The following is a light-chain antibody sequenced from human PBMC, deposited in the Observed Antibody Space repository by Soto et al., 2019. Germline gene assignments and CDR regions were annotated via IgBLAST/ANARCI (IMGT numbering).Light chain of an antibody. CDR1: QSVSTY. CDR3: QQYGSLSGT. V-gene: IGKV3-11*01. CDR2: DAS. Sequence: EIVLTQSPATLSLSPGERATLSCRASQSVSTYLAWYQQKPGQAPRLLIYDASNRATGIPARFTGSGSGTDFTLTISSLEPEDFAVYYCQQYGSLSGTFGQGTKV. J-gene: IGKJ1*01.